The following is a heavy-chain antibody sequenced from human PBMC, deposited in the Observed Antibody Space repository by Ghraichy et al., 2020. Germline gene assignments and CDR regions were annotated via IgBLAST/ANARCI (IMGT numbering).Heavy chain of an antibody. Sequence: SETLSLTCAVSGGSISSGGYYWSWIRQPPGKGLEWIGYIYHSGSTYYNPSLKSRVTISVDRSKNQFSLKLSSVTAADTAVYYCARAFPHDGPNYYFDYWGQGTLVTVSS. J-gene: IGHJ4*02. CDR3: ARAFPHDGPNYYFDY. V-gene: IGHV4-30-2*01. D-gene: IGHD4/OR15-4a*01. CDR2: IYHSGST. CDR1: GGSISSGGYY.